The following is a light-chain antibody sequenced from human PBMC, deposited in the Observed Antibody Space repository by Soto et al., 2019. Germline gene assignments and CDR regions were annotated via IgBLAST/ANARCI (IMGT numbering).Light chain of an antibody. V-gene: IGKV1-39*01. CDR2: AAS. J-gene: IGKJ1*01. CDR3: QQTNSTPWT. CDR1: QSISNY. Sequence: GDRLSLICRASQSISNYLNWYQQKPGKAPKLLMYAASSLQSGVPSRFSGSGSGTDFTLTISSLQPEDFATYYCQQTNSTPWTFGHGTKVEIK.